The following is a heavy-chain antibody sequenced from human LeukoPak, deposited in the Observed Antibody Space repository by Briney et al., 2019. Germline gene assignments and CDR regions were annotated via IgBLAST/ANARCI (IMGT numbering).Heavy chain of an antibody. CDR3: ATSYGSGSYYTQSYYYYGMDV. CDR2: ISAYNGNT. D-gene: IGHD3-10*01. Sequence: ASVKVSCKASGYTFTSYGISWVRQAPGQGLEWMGWISAYNGNTNYAQKLQGRVTMTTDTSTSTAYMELRSLRSDDTAVYYCATSYGSGSYYTQSYYYYGMDVWGKGTPVTVSS. J-gene: IGHJ6*04. V-gene: IGHV1-18*04. CDR1: GYTFTSYG.